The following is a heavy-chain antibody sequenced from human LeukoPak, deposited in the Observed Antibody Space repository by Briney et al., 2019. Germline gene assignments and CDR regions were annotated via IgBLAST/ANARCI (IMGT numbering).Heavy chain of an antibody. CDR3: ARGLRPYYYDSSGYFYY. V-gene: IGHV4-34*01. J-gene: IGHJ4*02. CDR1: GFTFSSYA. Sequence: PGGSLRLSCAASGFTFSSYAMSWIRQPPGKGLEWIGEINHSGSTNYNPSLKSRVTISVDTSKNQFSLKLSSVTAADTAVYYCARGLRPYYYDSSGYFYYWGQGTLVTVSS. D-gene: IGHD3-22*01. CDR2: INHSGST.